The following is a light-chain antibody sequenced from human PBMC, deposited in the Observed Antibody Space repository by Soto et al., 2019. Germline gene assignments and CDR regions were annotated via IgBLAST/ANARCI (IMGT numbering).Light chain of an antibody. Sequence: DIQMTQSPSTLSACVGDRVTITFRASQSISSWLAWYQQKPGKAPKLLIYDASSLASGVPSRFSGSGSGTEFTLTISSLQPDDFASFYCQEYNSYTWTFGQGTKVDNK. V-gene: IGKV1-5*01. J-gene: IGKJ1*01. CDR1: QSISSW. CDR2: DAS. CDR3: QEYNSYTWT.